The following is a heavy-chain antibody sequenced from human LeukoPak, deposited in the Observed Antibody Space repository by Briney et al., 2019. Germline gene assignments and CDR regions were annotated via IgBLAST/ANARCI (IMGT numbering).Heavy chain of an antibody. CDR2: IQMIGSA. CDR1: GGSISSYY. J-gene: IGHJ4*02. D-gene: IGHD3-10*01. Sequence: SESLSLTCTVSGGSISSYYWSWIRQSPGKGLEWIGYIQMIGSANYHPSLISRVTISINTSKNQFFLNLRSVTTADTAMYYCARGTSGPEYWGQGTLVTASS. CDR3: ARGTSGPEY. V-gene: IGHV4-59*01.